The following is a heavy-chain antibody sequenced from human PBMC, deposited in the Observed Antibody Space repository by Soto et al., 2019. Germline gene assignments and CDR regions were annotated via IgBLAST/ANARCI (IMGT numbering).Heavy chain of an antibody. Sequence: VQLVESGGGVVQPGRSLRLSCTASGFTFSNYAMHWVRQAPGKGLEWVSDISWTSGRITYVDSVKGRFTISRDNAKNSLYLQMNSLRAEDTAFYYCAKSRLSGGVIAGPDYWGQGTLVTVSS. CDR2: ISWTSGRI. J-gene: IGHJ4*02. CDR3: AKSRLSGGVIAGPDY. V-gene: IGHV3-9*01. CDR1: GFTFSNYA. D-gene: IGHD3-16*02.